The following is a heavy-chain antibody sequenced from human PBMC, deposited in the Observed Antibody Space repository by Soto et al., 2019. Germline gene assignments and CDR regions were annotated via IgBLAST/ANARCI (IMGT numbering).Heavy chain of an antibody. D-gene: IGHD3-10*01. Sequence: GSIKISCAASGLRFNIHFIAWFCQAPGKGLEWVGRIRNKANSYATAYAASVKGRFTISRDDSKNTAYLQMNSLKTEDTAVYYCTRRGLLWFGDTGEPPFDPWGQGTLVTVSS. CDR2: IRNKANSYAT. V-gene: IGHV3-73*01. CDR1: GLRFNIHF. J-gene: IGHJ5*02. CDR3: TRRGLLWFGDTGEPPFDP.